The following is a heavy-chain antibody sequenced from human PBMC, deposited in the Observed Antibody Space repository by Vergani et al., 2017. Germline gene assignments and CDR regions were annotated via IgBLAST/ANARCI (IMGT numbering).Heavy chain of an antibody. CDR3: AREAGRAYYYYYMDV. CDR2: IIPIFGTA. J-gene: IGHJ6*03. V-gene: IGHV1-69*01. Sequence: QVQLVQSGAEVKKPGASVKVSCKASGYTFTSYGISWVRQAPGQGLEWMGGIIPIFGTANYAQKFQGRVTITADESTSTAYMELSSLRSEDTAVYYCAREAGRAYYYYYMDVWGKGTTVTVSS. D-gene: IGHD2-15*01. CDR1: GYTFTSYG.